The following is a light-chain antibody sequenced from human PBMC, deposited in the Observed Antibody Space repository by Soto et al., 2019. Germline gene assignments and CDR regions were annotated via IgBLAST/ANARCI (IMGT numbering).Light chain of an antibody. J-gene: IGKJ1*01. CDR1: QSISGSY. V-gene: IGKV3-20*01. Sequence: EIVLTQSPGTLSLSPGERATLSCRASQSISGSYLAWYQQKPGQAPRLLIYGASGRATGIPDRFSGSGSGTDFALTISRLEPEDFAVYYCQQYNFYPWTFGQGTKVEIK. CDR3: QQYNFYPWT. CDR2: GAS.